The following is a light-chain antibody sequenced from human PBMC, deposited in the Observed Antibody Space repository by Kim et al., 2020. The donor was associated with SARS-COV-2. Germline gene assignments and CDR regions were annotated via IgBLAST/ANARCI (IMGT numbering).Light chain of an antibody. CDR3: QQYSIFPWT. CDR1: QSISGW. CDR2: DAS. J-gene: IGKJ1*01. V-gene: IGKV1-5*01. Sequence: ASVGDRVTITCRASQSISGWLAWYQQKPGKAPKLLIYDASNLQSGVPSRFSGSESGTEFTLTISGLQPDDFATYYCQQYSIFPWTFGQGTKVDIK.